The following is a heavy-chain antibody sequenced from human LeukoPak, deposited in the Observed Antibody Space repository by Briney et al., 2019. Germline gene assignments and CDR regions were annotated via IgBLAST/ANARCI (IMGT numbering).Heavy chain of an antibody. CDR3: ARDIVVVVAAGYYMDV. CDR2: INPNSGGT. CDR1: GYTFTGYY. Sequence: GASVKVSCKASGYTFTGYYMHWVRQAPGQGLEWMGWINPNSGGTNYAQKFQGRVTMTRDTSISTAYMELSRLRSDDTAVYYCARDIVVVVAAGYYMDVWGKGTTVTVSS. V-gene: IGHV1-2*02. D-gene: IGHD2-15*01. J-gene: IGHJ6*03.